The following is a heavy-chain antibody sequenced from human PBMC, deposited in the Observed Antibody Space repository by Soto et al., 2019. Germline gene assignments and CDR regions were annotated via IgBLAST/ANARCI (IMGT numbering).Heavy chain of an antibody. CDR3: AKPRDGAVDYFDY. V-gene: IGHV3-23*01. Sequence: GGSLRLSCAASGFIFKTYAMSWVRQAPGKGLEWVSSITSSGGTTYYADSVKGRFTISRDNSKNNLYLQMNSLRAEDTAVYYCAKPRDGAVDYFDYWGQGSLVTVSS. J-gene: IGHJ4*02. D-gene: IGHD3-3*01. CDR2: ITSSGGTT. CDR1: GFIFKTYA.